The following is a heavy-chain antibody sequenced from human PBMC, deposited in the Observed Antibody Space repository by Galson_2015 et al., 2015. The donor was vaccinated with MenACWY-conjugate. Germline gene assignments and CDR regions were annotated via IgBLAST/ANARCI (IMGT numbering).Heavy chain of an antibody. J-gene: IGHJ4*02. CDR2: FYYSGST. D-gene: IGHD6-19*01. V-gene: IGHV4-39*01. Sequence: QPPGKGLEWIGSFYYSGSTYYNPSLKSRVTISVDTSKNQFSLNLNSVTASDTAVYYCARNCNPWYSSLPDYFDYWGRGTLVTVSS. CDR3: ARNCNPWYSSLPDYFDY.